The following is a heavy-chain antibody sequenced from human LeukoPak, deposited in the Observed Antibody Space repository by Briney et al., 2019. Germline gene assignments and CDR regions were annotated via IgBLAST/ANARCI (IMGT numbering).Heavy chain of an antibody. D-gene: IGHD3-10*01. Sequence: GRSLRLSCAASGFTFNNYAMHWVRQVPGKGLVWVSRINSDGSRTNYVDSAKGRFTISRDNAKNTLFLQMNSLRAEDTAIYYCARGNFYSGSGSSPLDYWGQGTLVTVSS. CDR1: GFTFNNYA. CDR2: INSDGSRT. V-gene: IGHV3-74*01. CDR3: ARGNFYSGSGSSPLDY. J-gene: IGHJ4*02.